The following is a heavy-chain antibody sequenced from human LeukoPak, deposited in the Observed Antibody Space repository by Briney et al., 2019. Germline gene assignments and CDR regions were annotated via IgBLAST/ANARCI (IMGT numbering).Heavy chain of an antibody. CDR2: VASDGRDK. V-gene: IGHV3-30*14. Sequence: GGSLRLSCAASGFTFSNYAFHWVRQAPGKRLEWVAVVASDGRDKHFADSVKGRFTISRDNSKNTLYLQMNSLRPEDTAVYFCARDLGKIADYYFDYWGQGSLVTVS. J-gene: IGHJ4*02. D-gene: IGHD2-21*01. CDR1: GFTFSNYA. CDR3: ARDLGKIADYYFDY.